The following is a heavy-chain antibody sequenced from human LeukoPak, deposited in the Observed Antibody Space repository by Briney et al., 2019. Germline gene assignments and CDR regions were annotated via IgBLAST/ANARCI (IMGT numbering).Heavy chain of an antibody. Sequence: SSETLSLTCTVSGGSISSSNYYWGWIRQPPGKGLEWIGSIYYSGSTYYNPSLKSRVTTSVDTSKNQFSLKLSSVTAADTAVYYCARTYYYDSSGYYWYFDLWGRGTLVTVSS. CDR3: ARTYYYDSSGYYWYFDL. J-gene: IGHJ2*01. CDR1: GGSISSSNYY. V-gene: IGHV4-39*01. D-gene: IGHD3-22*01. CDR2: IYYSGST.